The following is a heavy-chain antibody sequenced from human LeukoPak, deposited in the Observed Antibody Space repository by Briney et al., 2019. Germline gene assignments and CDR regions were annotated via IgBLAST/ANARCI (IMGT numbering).Heavy chain of an antibody. D-gene: IGHD5-24*01. CDR3: AKSVAERVEMATMFDY. CDR2: IYSDTDT. J-gene: IGHJ4*02. Sequence: GGSLRLSCAASGFTVSTNYMSWVRQAPGKGLEWVSLIYSDTDTHYTDSVKGRFTISRDNSKNTLYLQMNSLRAEDTAVYYCAKSVAERVEMATMFDYWGQGTLVTVSS. CDR1: GFTVSTNY. V-gene: IGHV3-53*01.